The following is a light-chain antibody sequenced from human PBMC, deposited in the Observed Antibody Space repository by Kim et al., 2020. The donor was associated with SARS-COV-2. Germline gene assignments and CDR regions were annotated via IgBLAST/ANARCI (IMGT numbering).Light chain of an antibody. J-gene: IGLJ2*01. CDR1: KLGYKY. CDR3: QAWDSSTAV. V-gene: IGLV3-1*01. CDR2: QDN. Sequence: VSPGQTASITCSGDKLGYKYACWYQQKPGQSPVLVIYQDNKRPSGIPERFSGSNSGNTATLTISGTQAMDEADYYCQAWDSSTAVFGGGTQLTVL.